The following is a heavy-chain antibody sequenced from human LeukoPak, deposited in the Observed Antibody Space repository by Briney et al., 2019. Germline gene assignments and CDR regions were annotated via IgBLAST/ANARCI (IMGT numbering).Heavy chain of an antibody. V-gene: IGHV3-23*01. CDR3: ARVDTAMVPPYYYYGMDV. J-gene: IGHJ6*04. Sequence: PGASLRLSCAASGFTFSDYAMSWVRQAPGKGLEWVSGISGSGSGTYYEDSVKGRFTISRDNAKNSLYLQMNSLRAEGTAVYYCARVDTAMVPPYYYYGMDVWGKGTTVTVSS. CDR1: GFTFSDYA. CDR2: ISGSGSGT. D-gene: IGHD5-18*01.